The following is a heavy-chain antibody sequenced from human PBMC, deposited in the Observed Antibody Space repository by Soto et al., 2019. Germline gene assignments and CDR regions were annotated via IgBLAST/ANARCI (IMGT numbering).Heavy chain of an antibody. CDR1: GYTFTSYD. D-gene: IGHD6-13*01. V-gene: IGHV1-8*01. CDR3: ARGQLAAAGALSLYYYYYYMDV. CDR2: MNPNSGNT. Sequence: ASVKVSCKASGYTFTSYDINWVRQATGQGLEWMGWMNPNSGNTGYAQKFQGRVTMTRNTSISTAYMELSSLRSEDTAVYYCARGQLAAAGALSLYYYYYYMDVWGKGTTVTVSS. J-gene: IGHJ6*03.